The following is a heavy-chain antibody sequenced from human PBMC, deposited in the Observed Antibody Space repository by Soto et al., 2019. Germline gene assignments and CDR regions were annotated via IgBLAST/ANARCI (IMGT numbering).Heavy chain of an antibody. Sequence: QVQLVESGGGVVQPGRSLRLSCAASGFTFSSYGMHWVRQAPGKGLEWVAVIWYDGSNKYYADSVKGRFTISRDNSKNTLYLQMNSRRAEDTAVYYCAREYYDFWSGLYPSYGMDVWGQGTTVTVSS. J-gene: IGHJ6*02. CDR3: AREYYDFWSGLYPSYGMDV. V-gene: IGHV3-33*01. CDR1: GFTFSSYG. CDR2: IWYDGSNK. D-gene: IGHD3-3*01.